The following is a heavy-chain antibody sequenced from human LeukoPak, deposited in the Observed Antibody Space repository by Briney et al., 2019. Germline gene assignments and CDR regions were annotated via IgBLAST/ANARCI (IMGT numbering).Heavy chain of an antibody. CDR1: GFTFSSYA. CDR2: ISYDGSNK. D-gene: IGHD4-17*01. V-gene: IGHV3-30-3*01. J-gene: IGHJ4*02. CDR3: ARVREDDYEGFDY. Sequence: EAGGSLRLSCAASGFTFSSYAMHWVRQAPGKGLEWVAVISYDGSNKYYADSVKGRFTISRDNSKNTLYLQMNSLRAEDTAVYYCARVREDDYEGFDYWGQGTLVTVS.